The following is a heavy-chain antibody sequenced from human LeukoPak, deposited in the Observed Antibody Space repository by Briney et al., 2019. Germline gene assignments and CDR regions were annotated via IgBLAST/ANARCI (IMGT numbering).Heavy chain of an antibody. Sequence: GGSLRLSCGASGFTFSNYGMLWVRQAPGKGLEWVAFIRYDGNNLLYADSVKGRFTISRDNSKNTLYLNIKSLRAEDTAVYYCAKDNPLDYWGQGTLVIVAS. CDR1: GFTFSNYG. V-gene: IGHV3-30*02. J-gene: IGHJ4*02. CDR2: IRYDGNNL. D-gene: IGHD1-14*01. CDR3: AKDNPLDY.